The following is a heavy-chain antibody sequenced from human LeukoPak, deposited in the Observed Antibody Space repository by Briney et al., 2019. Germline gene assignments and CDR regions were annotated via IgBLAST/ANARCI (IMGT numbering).Heavy chain of an antibody. D-gene: IGHD3-16*01. V-gene: IGHV1-18*01. CDR3: ARVPRTVLGSRKANWFDP. Sequence: GASVKVSCKASGYTFTSYGISWVRQAPGQGLEWMGWISAYNGNTNYAQKLQGRVTMTTDTSTSTAYMELRSLRSDDTAVYYCARVPRTVLGSRKANWFDPWGQGTLVTVSS. J-gene: IGHJ5*02. CDR2: ISAYNGNT. CDR1: GYTFTSYG.